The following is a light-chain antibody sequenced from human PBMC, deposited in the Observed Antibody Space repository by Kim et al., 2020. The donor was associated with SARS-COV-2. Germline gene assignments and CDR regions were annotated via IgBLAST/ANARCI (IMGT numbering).Light chain of an antibody. Sequence: VYPGERATLSCRASQSVSRNLAWYQQKPGQAPRLLIYGASTRATGIPARFSGSGSGTEFTLTISSLQSEDFAVYYCQQYNNWPLTFGGGTKVEIK. CDR2: GAS. CDR1: QSVSRN. V-gene: IGKV3-15*01. CDR3: QQYNNWPLT. J-gene: IGKJ4*01.